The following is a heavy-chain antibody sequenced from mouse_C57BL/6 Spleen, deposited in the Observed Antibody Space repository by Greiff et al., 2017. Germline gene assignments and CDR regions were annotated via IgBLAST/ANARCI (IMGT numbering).Heavy chain of an antibody. V-gene: IGHV1-74*01. CDR1: GYTFTSYW. CDR3: AAIYYDYDGFAY. J-gene: IGHJ3*01. D-gene: IGHD2-4*01. CDR2: IHPSDSDT. Sequence: VQLQQPGAELVKPGASVKVSCKASGYTFTSYWMHWVKQRPGQGLEWIGRIHPSDSDTNYNQKFKGMATLTVDKSSSTAYMQLSSLTSEDSAVYYCAAIYYDYDGFAYWGQGTLVTGSA.